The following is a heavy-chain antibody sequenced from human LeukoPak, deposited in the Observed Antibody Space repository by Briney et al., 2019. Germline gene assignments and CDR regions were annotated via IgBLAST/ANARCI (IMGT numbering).Heavy chain of an antibody. CDR1: GCSISSYY. J-gene: IGHJ4*02. V-gene: IGHV4-59*01. Sequence: SETLSLTCTVSGCSISSYYWSWIRQPPGKGLEWIGYIYYSGSTNYNPSLKSRVTISVDTSKNQFSLKLSSVTAADTAVYYCAASTVTYFDYWGQGTLVTVSS. D-gene: IGHD4-11*01. CDR3: AASTVTYFDY. CDR2: IYYSGST.